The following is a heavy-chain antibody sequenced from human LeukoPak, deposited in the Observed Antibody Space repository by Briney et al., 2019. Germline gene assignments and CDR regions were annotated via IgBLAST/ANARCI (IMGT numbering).Heavy chain of an antibody. CDR1: GFRFDTHD. Sequence: GWSLRLSCAASGFRFDTHDLNWVRQPPGKGLECVAHISKTSTYIHYADSVKGRFTISRDNAKNLVHLQMNSLRADDTAVYFCARDSRKGGYYSEFWGQGTVVTVSS. CDR2: ISKTSTYI. V-gene: IGHV3-21*01. D-gene: IGHD3-22*01. J-gene: IGHJ4*02. CDR3: ARDSRKGGYYSEF.